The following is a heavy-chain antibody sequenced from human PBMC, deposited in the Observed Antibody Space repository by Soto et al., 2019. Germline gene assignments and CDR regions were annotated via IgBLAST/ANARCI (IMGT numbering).Heavy chain of an antibody. CDR2: INPNSGGT. J-gene: IGHJ5*02. D-gene: IGHD3-3*01. CDR3: AREGYYDFWSSVHWFDP. Sequence: ASVKVSCKASGYTFTGYYMHWVRQAPGQGLEWMGWINPNSGGTNYAQKFQGWVTMTRDTSISTAYMELSRLRSDDTAVYYCAREGYYDFWSSVHWFDPWGQGTLVTVSS. V-gene: IGHV1-2*04. CDR1: GYTFTGYY.